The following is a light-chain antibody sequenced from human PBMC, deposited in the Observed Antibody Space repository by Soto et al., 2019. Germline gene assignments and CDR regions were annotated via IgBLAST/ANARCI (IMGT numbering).Light chain of an antibody. CDR2: AVS. CDR1: NSDVGGYNF. Sequence: QSALTQPRSVSGSPGQSVTISCTGTNSDVGGYNFVSWYQQLPGKAPKLMISAVSQRPSGVPDRFSGSKSGNTASLTISGLQADDEADYFCCSYTASDIWVFGGGTKVPVL. V-gene: IGLV2-11*01. CDR3: CSYTASDIWV. J-gene: IGLJ3*02.